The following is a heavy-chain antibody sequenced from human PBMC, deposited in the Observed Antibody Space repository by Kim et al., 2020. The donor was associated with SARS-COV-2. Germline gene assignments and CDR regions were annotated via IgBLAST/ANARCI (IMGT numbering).Heavy chain of an antibody. D-gene: IGHD3-16*01. V-gene: IGHV7-4-1*02. CDR3: SREVMSTVKFDP. J-gene: IGHJ5*02. CDR1: GYLFISYA. Sequence: ASVKVSCKASGYLFISYAMNWVRQAPGQGLEWVGRIDTDTGNPTYAQGFTGRFVFSLDTSVSTAYLQISSLKAEDTAVYYFSREVMSTVKFDPWGKGT. CDR2: IDTDTGNP.